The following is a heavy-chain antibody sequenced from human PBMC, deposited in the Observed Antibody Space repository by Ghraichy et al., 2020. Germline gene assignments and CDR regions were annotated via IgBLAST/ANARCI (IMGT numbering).Heavy chain of an antibody. V-gene: IGHV3-21*01. CDR2: ISSSSSYI. Sequence: GGSLRLSCAASGFTFSSYSMNWVRQAPGKGLEWVSSISSSSSYIYYADSVKGRFTISRDNAKNSLYLQMNSLRAEDTAVYYCARDSLWFGARCFDYWGQGTLVTVSS. D-gene: IGHD3-10*01. J-gene: IGHJ4*02. CDR1: GFTFSSYS. CDR3: ARDSLWFGARCFDY.